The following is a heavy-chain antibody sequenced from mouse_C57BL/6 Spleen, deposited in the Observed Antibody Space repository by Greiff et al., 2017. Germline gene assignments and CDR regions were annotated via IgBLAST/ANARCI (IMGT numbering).Heavy chain of an antibody. Sequence: QVQLQQSGPELVKPGASVKISCKASGYAFSSSWMNWVKQRPGKGLEWIGRIYPGDGDTNYNGKFKGKATLTADKSSSPAYMQLSSLTSEDSAVYFCASYYGSSDYAMDYWGQGTSVTVSS. J-gene: IGHJ4*01. V-gene: IGHV1-82*01. CDR2: IYPGDGDT. CDR1: GYAFSSSW. CDR3: ASYYGSSDYAMDY. D-gene: IGHD1-1*01.